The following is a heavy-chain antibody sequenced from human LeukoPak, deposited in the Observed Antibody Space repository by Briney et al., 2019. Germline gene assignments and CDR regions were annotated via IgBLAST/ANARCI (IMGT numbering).Heavy chain of an antibody. CDR2: IYYSGST. V-gene: IGHV4-59*01. CDR1: GGSISSYY. J-gene: IGHJ4*02. D-gene: IGHD3-22*01. Sequence: SETPSLTCTVSGGSISSYYWSWIRQPPGKGLEWIGYIYYSGSTNYNPSLKSRVTISVDTSKNQFSLKLSSVTAADTAVYYCARQRGNYYDSSGYPPFDYWGQGTLVTVSS. CDR3: ARQRGNYYDSSGYPPFDY.